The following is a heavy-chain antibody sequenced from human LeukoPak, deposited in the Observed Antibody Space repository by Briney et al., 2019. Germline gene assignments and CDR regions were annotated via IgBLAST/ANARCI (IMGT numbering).Heavy chain of an antibody. V-gene: IGHV1-69*04. Sequence: WASVKVSCKASGGTLSSYAISWVRQAPGQGLEWMGRIIPILGIANYAQKFQGRVTITADKSTSTAYMELSSLRSEDTAVYYCAREESEYSYGYYSWGQGTLVTVSS. CDR2: IIPILGIA. D-gene: IGHD5-18*01. J-gene: IGHJ4*02. CDR3: AREESEYSYGYYS. CDR1: GGTLSSYA.